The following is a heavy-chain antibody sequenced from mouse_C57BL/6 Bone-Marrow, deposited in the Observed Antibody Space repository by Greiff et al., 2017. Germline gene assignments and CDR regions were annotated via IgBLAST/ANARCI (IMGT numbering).Heavy chain of an antibody. Sequence: VQLQQSGPELVKPGASVKISCKASGYSFTGYYMTWVKQSPEKSLEWIGEINPSTGGTTYNQKFKAKATLTVDKSSSTAYMQLKSLTSEDSAVYYCARHDYNAMDYWGQGTSVNVSS. CDR3: ARHDYNAMDY. V-gene: IGHV1-42*01. J-gene: IGHJ4*01. CDR2: INPSTGGT. CDR1: GYSFTGYY.